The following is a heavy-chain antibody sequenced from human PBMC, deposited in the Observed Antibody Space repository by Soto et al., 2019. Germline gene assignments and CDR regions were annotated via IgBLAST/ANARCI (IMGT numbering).Heavy chain of an antibody. CDR2: IYYSGST. D-gene: IGHD2-8*01. V-gene: IGHV4-30-4*01. J-gene: IGHJ6*02. CDR1: GGSISSGDYY. Sequence: SETLSLTCTVSGGSISSGDYYWSWIRQPPGKGLEWIGYIYYSGSTYYNPSLKSRVTISVDTSKNQFSLKLSSVTAADTAVYYCARCTSRGPYYHYGMDVCGHGTTSAASS. CDR3: ARCTSRGPYYHYGMDV.